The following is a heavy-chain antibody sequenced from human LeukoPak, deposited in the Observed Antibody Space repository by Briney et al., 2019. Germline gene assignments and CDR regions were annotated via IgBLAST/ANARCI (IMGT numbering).Heavy chain of an antibody. D-gene: IGHD5-18*01. J-gene: IGHJ4*02. V-gene: IGHV3-74*01. CDR1: GFTFSTYW. Sequence: GESMRLSCEASGFTFSTYWMHWVRQAPGKGLVWISRINRDGSGITYADSVKGRFTISRDNAKSILYLQMNSLRAEDTAVYYCANTGYNYEFDYWGQGTLVTVSS. CDR2: INRDGSGI. CDR3: ANTGYNYEFDY.